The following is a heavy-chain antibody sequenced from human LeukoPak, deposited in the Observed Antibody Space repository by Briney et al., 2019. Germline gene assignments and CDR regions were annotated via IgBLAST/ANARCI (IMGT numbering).Heavy chain of an antibody. D-gene: IGHD6-19*01. CDR2: IKHDGGEM. J-gene: IGHJ4*02. CDR1: GFTFSSYW. V-gene: IGHV3-7*01. CDR3: ARDRSSGWPGSFEY. Sequence: PGGSLRLSCAASGFTFSSYWMSWVRQAPGKGLGWVAKIKHDGGEMSYVDSVKGRFTISRDNAKNSLYLQMNSQRPEDTAVYYCARDRSSGWPGSFEYWGQGTLVTVS.